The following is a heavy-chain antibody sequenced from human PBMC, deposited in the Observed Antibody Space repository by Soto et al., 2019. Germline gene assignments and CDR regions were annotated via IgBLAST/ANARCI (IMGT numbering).Heavy chain of an antibody. Sequence: QVQLVESGGGVVQPGTSLSLSCVGSGFTFRSYVIHCVRQAPGKGLEWVALTSYDGSNKDYGDSVKGRFTISRDNSRNTVDLQMDSLRREDTALYYCARWVTTGGLDVWGQGTLVSVSS. V-gene: IGHV3-33*05. D-gene: IGHD2-21*02. CDR3: ARWVTTGGLDV. CDR1: GFTFRSYV. CDR2: TSYDGSNK. J-gene: IGHJ1*01.